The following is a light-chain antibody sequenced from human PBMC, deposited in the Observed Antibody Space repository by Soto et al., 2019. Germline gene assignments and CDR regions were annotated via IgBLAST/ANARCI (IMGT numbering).Light chain of an antibody. CDR1: ISDIGTYNL. V-gene: IGLV2-23*01. CDR3: CSYESTNTLV. Sequence: QSVLTQPASVSGSPGQSITISCTGSISDIGTYNLVSWFQQHPGKAPKLIVYEGNKRPSGVSNRSSGSKSGNTASLTISGLQAEDEADYYCCSYESTNTLVLGGGTKGTVL. J-gene: IGLJ3*02. CDR2: EGN.